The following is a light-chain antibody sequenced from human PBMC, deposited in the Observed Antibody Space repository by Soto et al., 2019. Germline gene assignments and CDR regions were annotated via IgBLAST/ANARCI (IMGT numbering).Light chain of an antibody. J-gene: IGKJ1*01. CDR3: QQYHNWPRT. CDR1: QSVLYSSNNKNY. Sequence: DIVMTQSPDSLAVSLGERATINCKSSQSVLYSSNNKNYLAWYQQKPGQPPKLLIYWASTRESGVPDRFSGSGSGTDFTLTISSLQAEDFAIYYCQQYHNWPRTFGQGTKVEIK. CDR2: WAS. V-gene: IGKV4-1*01.